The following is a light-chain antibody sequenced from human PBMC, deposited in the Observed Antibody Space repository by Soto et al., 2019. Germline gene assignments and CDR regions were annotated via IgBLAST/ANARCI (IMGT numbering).Light chain of an antibody. Sequence: QSALTQPPSVSGAPGQRVTISCTGSSSNIGAGYDVHWYQQLPGTAPKLLIYANNNRPSGVPDRFSGSKSVTSASLAITGLQAEDEADYYRQSYDSSLSGSRVFGTGTKVTVL. CDR1: SSNIGAGYD. CDR3: QSYDSSLSGSRV. V-gene: IGLV1-40*01. J-gene: IGLJ1*01. CDR2: ANN.